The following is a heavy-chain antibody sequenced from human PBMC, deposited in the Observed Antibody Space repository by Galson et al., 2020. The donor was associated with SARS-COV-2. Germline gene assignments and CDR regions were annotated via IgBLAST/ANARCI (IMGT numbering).Heavy chain of an antibody. CDR3: ARDRFLGYSSGWYPNDD. V-gene: IGHV1-69*06. J-gene: IGHJ4*02. Sequence: ASVKVSCKASGGTFSSYAISWVRQAPGQGLEWMGRIIPIFGTANYAQKFQGRVTITADKSTSTAYMELSSLRSEDTAVYYCARDRFLGYSSGWYPNDDWGQGTLVTVSS. D-gene: IGHD6-19*01. CDR2: IIPIFGTA. CDR1: GGTFSSYA.